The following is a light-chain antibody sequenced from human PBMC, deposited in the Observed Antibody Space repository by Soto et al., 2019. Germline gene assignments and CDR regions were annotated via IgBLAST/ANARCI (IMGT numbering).Light chain of an antibody. V-gene: IGLV2-14*01. CDR1: SSDIGGYNY. Sequence: QSALTQPASVSGSPGQSITISCTGTSSDIGGYNYVSWYQQHPGKAPKVMLYEVFNRPSGVSTRFSGSKSGNTASLTISGLQAEDEADYYCSSYTSSSTLVFGGGTKLTVL. J-gene: IGLJ2*01. CDR3: SSYTSSSTLV. CDR2: EVF.